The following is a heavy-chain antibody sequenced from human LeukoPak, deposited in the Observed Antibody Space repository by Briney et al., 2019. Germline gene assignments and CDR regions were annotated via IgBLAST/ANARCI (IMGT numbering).Heavy chain of an antibody. CDR3: STGGISEVGGSILRNNRAFDV. CDR1: GSTLTKLS. D-gene: IGHD3-10*01. V-gene: IGHV1-24*01. CDR2: FDPEDGET. Sequence: GASVKVSCKLSGSTLTKLSFHWVRQAPGKGLEWMGSFDPEDGETLYAEKFQGRLTVTEDSSVETAFMELSSLRSEDTAVYYCSTGGISEVGGSILRNNRAFDVWGQGTRVTVSS. J-gene: IGHJ3*01.